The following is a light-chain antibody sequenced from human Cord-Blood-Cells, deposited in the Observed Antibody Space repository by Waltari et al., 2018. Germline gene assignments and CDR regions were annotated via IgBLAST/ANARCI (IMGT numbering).Light chain of an antibody. CDR3: SSYTSSSTLV. J-gene: IGLJ2*01. CDR2: DDS. V-gene: IGLV2-14*01. Sequence: QSALTQPASVSGSPGQSITISCTGTSSDVGGYNYVSWYQQHPGKAPKPMIYDDSNRPAGVSISFSGSKSGNTASLTISGLQAEEEADYFCSSYTSSSTLVFGGGTKLTGL. CDR1: SSDVGGYNY.